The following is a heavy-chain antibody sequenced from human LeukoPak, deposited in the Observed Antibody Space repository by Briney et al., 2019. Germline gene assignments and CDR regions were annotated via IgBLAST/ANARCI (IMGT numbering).Heavy chain of an antibody. CDR1: GYTFTGYY. Sequence: ASVKVSCKASGYTFTGYYMHWVRQAPGQGLEWMGWINPNSGGTNYAQKFQGRVTMTRDTSITTAYMELTRLTSDDTAIYYCARGKGGRHYYDTSGYRNFDHWGQGTLVTASS. CDR3: ARGKGGRHYYDTSGYRNFDH. CDR2: INPNSGGT. V-gene: IGHV1-2*02. D-gene: IGHD3-22*01. J-gene: IGHJ4*02.